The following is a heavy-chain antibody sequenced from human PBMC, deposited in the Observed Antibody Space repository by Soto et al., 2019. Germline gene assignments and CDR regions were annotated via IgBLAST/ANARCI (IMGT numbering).Heavy chain of an antibody. CDR1: GYTFTSYV. CDR2: ISANNGNT. D-gene: IGHD6-13*01. V-gene: IGHV1-18*01. J-gene: IGHJ4*02. CDR3: ARDQDHQLEQQAYY. Sequence: QVQLVQSGAEVKKPGASVKVSCKASGYTFTSYVISWGRQALGKGLEWMGWISANNGNTNYARKLQGRVTMTTDTSTSTAYMELRSLRSDDTAVYYCARDQDHQLEQQAYYWGQGTLVTVSS.